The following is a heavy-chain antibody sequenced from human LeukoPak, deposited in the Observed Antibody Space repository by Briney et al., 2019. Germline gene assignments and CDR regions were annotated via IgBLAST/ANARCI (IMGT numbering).Heavy chain of an antibody. J-gene: IGHJ3*02. D-gene: IGHD5-18*01. CDR1: GYTFTSYG. CDR2: ISAYNGNT. CDR3: ASGLTAMVNDAFDI. Sequence: ASVKVPCKAFGYTFTSYGISWVRQAPGQGLEWMGWISAYNGNTNYAQKLQGRVTMTTDTSTSTAYMELRSLRSDDTAVYYCASGLTAMVNDAFDIWGQGTMVTVSS. V-gene: IGHV1-18*04.